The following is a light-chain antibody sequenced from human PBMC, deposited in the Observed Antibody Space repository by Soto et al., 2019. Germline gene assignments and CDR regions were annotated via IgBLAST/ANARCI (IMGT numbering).Light chain of an antibody. Sequence: QSALTQPPSTSGSPGQSVTISCTGTSSDIGGYNYVSWYQQHPGKVPRLIIYEVNKRPSGVPDRFSGSKSGNTASLTVSGLQTEDEADYYCSSYAGSTTVLFGGGTKLTVL. J-gene: IGLJ3*02. CDR1: SSDIGGYNY. CDR2: EVN. CDR3: SSYAGSTTVL. V-gene: IGLV2-8*01.